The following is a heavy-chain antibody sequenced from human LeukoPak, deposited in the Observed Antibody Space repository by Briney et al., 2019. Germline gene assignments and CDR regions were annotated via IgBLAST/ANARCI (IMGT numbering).Heavy chain of an antibody. V-gene: IGHV5-51*01. CDR1: GYSFTSNW. J-gene: IGHJ3*02. CDR2: IYPGDSDT. Sequence: PGDPLKISCKGSGYSFTSNWIGWVRHMPGKGLEGVEIIYPGDSDTRYRPSFQGQVTLSDGKSISTTYLQWGSLKASDTATYNCARLVSASFASGGHTYDAYDIWGQGRKVTVSP. D-gene: IGHD2-15*01. CDR3: ARLVSASFASGGHTYDAYDI.